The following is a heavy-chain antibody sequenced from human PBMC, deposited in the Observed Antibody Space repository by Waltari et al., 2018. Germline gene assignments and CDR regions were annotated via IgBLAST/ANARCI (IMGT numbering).Heavy chain of an antibody. CDR3: ARDPRYCSSTSCHDY. CDR1: GFTFSSYS. D-gene: IGHD2-2*01. CDR2: ISSSSSYI. J-gene: IGHJ4*02. Sequence: EVQLVESGGGLVKPGGSLRLSCAASGFTFSSYSMNWVRQAPGKGLEWVSAISSSSSYIDYADSGKGRFTISRDNSKNSLYLQMNSLRAEDTAVYYCARDPRYCSSTSCHDYWGQGTLVTVSS. V-gene: IGHV3-21*01.